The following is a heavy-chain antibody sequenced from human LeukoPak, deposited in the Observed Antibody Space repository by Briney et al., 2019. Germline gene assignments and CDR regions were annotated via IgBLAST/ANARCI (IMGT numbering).Heavy chain of an antibody. Sequence: ASVKVSCKASGYTFTGYYIHWVRQAPGQGLEWMGWINPNSGGTNYAQMFQGRVAMTRDTSISTAYMELSGLRSDDTAVYYCARETGGGDQSFDYWGQGTLVTVS. V-gene: IGHV1-2*02. CDR2: INPNSGGT. CDR3: ARETGGGDQSFDY. D-gene: IGHD2-21*02. CDR1: GYTFTGYY. J-gene: IGHJ4*02.